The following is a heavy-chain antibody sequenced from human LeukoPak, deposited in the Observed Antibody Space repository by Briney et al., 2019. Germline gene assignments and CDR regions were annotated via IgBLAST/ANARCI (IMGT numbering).Heavy chain of an antibody. CDR2: ISGSGGST. J-gene: IGHJ4*02. CDR1: GFTFSSYA. D-gene: IGHD3-16*01. V-gene: IGHV3-23*01. CDR3: AKDKFGALGGEGSYYFDY. Sequence: GGSLRLSCAASGFTFSSYAMSWVRQAPGKGLEWVSAISGSGGSTYYADSVKGRFTISRDNSKNTLYLQMNSLRAEDTAVYYCAKDKFGALGGEGSYYFDYWGQGTLVTVSS.